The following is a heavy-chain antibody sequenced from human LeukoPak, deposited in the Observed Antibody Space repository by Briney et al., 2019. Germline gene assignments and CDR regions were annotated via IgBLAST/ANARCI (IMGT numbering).Heavy chain of an antibody. CDR3: AKVNYDDSSGFYFEAEIDY. J-gene: IGHJ4*02. D-gene: IGHD3-22*01. CDR2: IPGSGGAWLSSITGASSSP. Sequence: QPGGSLRLSCAASGFTFSYYAMSWVRQAPGKGPEWVSTIPGSGGAWLSSITGASSSPFYADSVKGRFTISRDNSKNTLYLQMNSLRAEDTAVYYCAKVNYDDSSGFYFEAEIDYWGQGTLVTVSS. V-gene: IGHV3-23*01. CDR1: GFTFSYYA.